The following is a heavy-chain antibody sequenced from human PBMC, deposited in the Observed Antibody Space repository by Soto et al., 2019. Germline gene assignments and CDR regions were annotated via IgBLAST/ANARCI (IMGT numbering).Heavy chain of an antibody. V-gene: IGHV3-23*01. Sequence: GGSLRLSCAASGFTFSSYAMSWVRQAPGKGLEWVSAISGSGGSTYYADSVKGRFTISRDNSKNTLYLQMNSLRAEDTAVYYCAKHSRPFWSGYYRAPGMDVWGQGTTVTVSS. CDR1: GFTFSSYA. CDR3: AKHSRPFWSGYYRAPGMDV. CDR2: ISGSGGST. D-gene: IGHD3-3*01. J-gene: IGHJ6*02.